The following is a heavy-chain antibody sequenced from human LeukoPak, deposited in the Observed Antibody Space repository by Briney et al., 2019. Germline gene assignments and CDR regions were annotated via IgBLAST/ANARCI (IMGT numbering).Heavy chain of an antibody. CDR1: GFTFSNYW. Sequence: PGGSLRLSCAASGFTFSNYWMQWVRQAPGKGLLWVSRINSDGTSTSYADSVKGRFTISRDNAKNTLYLQMNSLRAEDTAVYYCARAYDSSGYYGFFDYWGQGTLVTVSS. D-gene: IGHD3-22*01. CDR2: INSDGTST. V-gene: IGHV3-74*01. J-gene: IGHJ4*02. CDR3: ARAYDSSGYYGFFDY.